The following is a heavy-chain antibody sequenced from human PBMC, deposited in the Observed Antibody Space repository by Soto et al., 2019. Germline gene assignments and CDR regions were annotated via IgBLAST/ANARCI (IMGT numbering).Heavy chain of an antibody. V-gene: IGHV4-59*01. CDR3: ASSAGHRGDFFSYNGMDV. D-gene: IGHD3-10*01. J-gene: IGHJ6*02. Sequence: SETLSLTCSVSGASIRSYYWHWIRQPPGKGLEGIGYVYNSGYSRYCAYLKSRVTISADTSKSQLYQRLKSVNAADRAVYYCASSAGHRGDFFSYNGMDVWGQGTTVTVSS. CDR1: GASIRSYY. CDR2: VYNSGYS.